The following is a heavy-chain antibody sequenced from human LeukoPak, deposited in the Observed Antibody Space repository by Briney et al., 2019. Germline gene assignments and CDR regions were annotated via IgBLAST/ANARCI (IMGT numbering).Heavy chain of an antibody. V-gene: IGHV4-30-4*08. CDR1: GGSISSGSHY. CDR3: ARGSVDIVATIGGGYYYYYMDV. CDR2: IYYSGST. Sequence: SETLSLTCTVSGGSISSGSHYWGWIRQPPGKGLEWIGYIYYSGSTYYNPSLKSRVTISVDTSKNQFSLKLSSVTAADTAVYYCARGSVDIVATIGGGYYYYYMDVWGKGTTVTVSS. D-gene: IGHD5-12*01. J-gene: IGHJ6*03.